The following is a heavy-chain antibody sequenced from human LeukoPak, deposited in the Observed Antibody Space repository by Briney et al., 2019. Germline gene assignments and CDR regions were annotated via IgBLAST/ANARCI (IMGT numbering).Heavy chain of an antibody. V-gene: IGHV3-23*01. CDR1: GFTFSSDA. CDR3: AKGPQLYSGYHPDY. CDR2: VTGSDDTT. D-gene: IGHD5-12*01. J-gene: IGHJ4*02. Sequence: GGSLRLSWAASGFTFSSDAMTWVRQAPGEGLEWVSTVTGSDDTTYYADSVKGRFTISRDYSKNTVHLQLNNLRAEDTAMYYCAKGPQLYSGYHPDYWGQGTLVTVSS.